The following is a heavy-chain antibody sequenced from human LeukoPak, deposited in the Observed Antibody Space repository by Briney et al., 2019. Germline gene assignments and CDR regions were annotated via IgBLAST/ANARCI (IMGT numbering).Heavy chain of an antibody. CDR1: GGSISSGDYY. CDR3: ARDSGEAAAGFDY. V-gene: IGHV4-30-4*01. D-gene: IGHD6-13*01. Sequence: PSETLSLTCTVSGGSISSGDYYWSWIRQPPGKGLEWIGNIYYSGSTYYNPSLKSRVTISVDTSKNQFSLKLSSVTAADTAVYYCARDSGEAAAGFDYWGQGTLVTVSS. J-gene: IGHJ4*02. CDR2: IYYSGST.